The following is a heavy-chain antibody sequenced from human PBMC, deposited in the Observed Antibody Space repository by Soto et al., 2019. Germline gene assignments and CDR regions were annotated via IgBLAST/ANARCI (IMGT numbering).Heavy chain of an antibody. CDR3: ARVGLGYCSSTSCPYYYYMDV. CDR2: MNPNRGNT. J-gene: IGHJ6*03. Sequence: ASVKVSCKASGYTFTSYDINWVRQATGQGLEWMGWMNPNRGNTGYAQKYQGRVTMTRNTSISTAYMELSSLRSEDTAVYYCARVGLGYCSSTSCPYYYYMDVWGKGTTVTVSS. CDR1: GYTFTSYD. V-gene: IGHV1-8*01. D-gene: IGHD2-2*01.